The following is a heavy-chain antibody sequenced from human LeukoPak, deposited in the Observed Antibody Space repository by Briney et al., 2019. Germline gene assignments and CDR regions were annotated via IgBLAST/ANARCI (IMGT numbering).Heavy chain of an antibody. CDR3: ARDVYGYGGNSGGLDP. V-gene: IGHV4-59*01. D-gene: IGHD4-23*01. CDR1: GGSISSYY. J-gene: IGHJ5*02. CDR2: IYYSGST. Sequence: SETLSLTCTVSGGSISSYYWSWIRQPPGKGLEWIGYIYYSGSTNYNPSLKSRVTISVDTSKNQFSLKLSSVTAADTAVYYCARDVYGYGGNSGGLDPWGQGTLVTVSS.